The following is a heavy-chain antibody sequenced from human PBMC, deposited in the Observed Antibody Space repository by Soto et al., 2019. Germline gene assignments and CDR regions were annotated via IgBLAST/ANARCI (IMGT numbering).Heavy chain of an antibody. CDR2: ISAYNGNT. J-gene: IGHJ4*02. Sequence: GASVKVSCKASGYTFTSYGISWVRQAPGQGLEWMGWISAYNGNTNYAQKLQGRVTMTTDTSTSTAYMELRSLRSDDTAVYYCARDDIAVAGNNYFGYWGQGTLVTVSS. CDR3: ARDDIAVAGNNYFGY. CDR1: GYTFTSYG. D-gene: IGHD6-19*01. V-gene: IGHV1-18*01.